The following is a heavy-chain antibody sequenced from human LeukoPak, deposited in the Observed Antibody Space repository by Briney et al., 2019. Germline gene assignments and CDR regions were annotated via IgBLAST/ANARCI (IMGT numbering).Heavy chain of an antibody. CDR3: AAEHCSSSSCSFDY. D-gene: IGHD2-2*01. CDR1: GGSISSYY. Sequence: SETLSLTCTVSGGSISSYYWGYIRQPPGKGLEWIGYIYYSGSTNYNPSLKSRVTISVDTSKNQFSLKVSSVTAADTAVYYCAAEHCSSSSCSFDYWGQGTLVTVSS. J-gene: IGHJ4*02. CDR2: IYYSGST. V-gene: IGHV4-59*01.